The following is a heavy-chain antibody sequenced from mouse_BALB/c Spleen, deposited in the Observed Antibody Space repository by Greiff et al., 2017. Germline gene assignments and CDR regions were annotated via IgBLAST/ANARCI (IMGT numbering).Heavy chain of an antibody. D-gene: IGHD2-2*01. Sequence: EVQLQQSGAELVKPGASVKLSCTASGFNIKDTYMHWVKQRPEQGLEWIGRIDPANGNTKYDPKFQGKATITADTSSNTAYLQLSSLTSEDTAVYYCAIDYGYDGFAYWGQGTLVTVSA. CDR1: GFNIKDTY. CDR3: AIDYGYDGFAY. J-gene: IGHJ3*01. V-gene: IGHV14-3*02. CDR2: IDPANGNT.